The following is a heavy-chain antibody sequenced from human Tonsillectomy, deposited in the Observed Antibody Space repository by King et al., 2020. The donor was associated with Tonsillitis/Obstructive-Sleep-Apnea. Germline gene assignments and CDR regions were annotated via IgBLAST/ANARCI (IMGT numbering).Heavy chain of an antibody. CDR3: AREEDIVATFGWDY. V-gene: IGHV3-7*01. CDR1: GFTFSSYW. J-gene: IGHJ4*02. Sequence: VQLVESGGGLVQPGGSLRLSCAASGFTFSSYWMSWVRQAPGKGLEWVANIKQDGSEKYYVDSVKGRCTISRDNAKNSLYLEQNSLRAEDTAVYYCAREEDIVATFGWDYWGQGTLVTVSS. CDR2: IKQDGSEK. D-gene: IGHD5-12*01.